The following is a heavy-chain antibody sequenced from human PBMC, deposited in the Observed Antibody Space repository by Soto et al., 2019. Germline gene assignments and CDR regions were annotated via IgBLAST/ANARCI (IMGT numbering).Heavy chain of an antibody. CDR2: ISYDGSNK. D-gene: IGHD3-22*01. V-gene: IGHV3-30-3*01. J-gene: IGHJ3*02. CDR1: GFTFSSYA. Sequence: QVQLVESGGGVVQPGRSLRLSCAASGFTFSSYAMHWVRQAPGKGLEWVAVISYDGSNKYYADSVKGRFTISRDNSKNTLYLQMNSLRAEDTAVYYCASHYYDDAFDIWGQGTMVTVSS. CDR3: ASHYYDDAFDI.